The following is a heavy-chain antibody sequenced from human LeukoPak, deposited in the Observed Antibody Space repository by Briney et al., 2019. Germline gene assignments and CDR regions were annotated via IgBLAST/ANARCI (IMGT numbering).Heavy chain of an antibody. V-gene: IGHV1-18*01. CDR1: GYTFTSYG. J-gene: IGHJ4*02. D-gene: IGHD3-16*02. CDR2: ISAFNGNT. CDR3: ARVVMSTFGGVIGQLYYFDY. Sequence: ASVKVSCKASGYTFTSYGISWVRQAPGQGLEWMGWISAFNGNTNYAQKLQGRVTMTTDTSTSTAYMELRSLRSDDTAVYYCARVVMSTFGGVIGQLYYFDYWGQGTLVTVSP.